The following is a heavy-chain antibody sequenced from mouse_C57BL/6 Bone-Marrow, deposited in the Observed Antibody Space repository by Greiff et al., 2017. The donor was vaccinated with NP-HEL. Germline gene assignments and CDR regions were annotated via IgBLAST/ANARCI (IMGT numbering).Heavy chain of an antibody. Sequence: VQLQQPGAELVKPGASVKLSCKASGYTFTSYWMHWVKQRPGQGLEWIGMIHPNSGSTNYNEKFKSKATLTVDKSSSTAYMQLSSLTSEDSAVYYCARDRGYNSLFDYWGRGTTLTVSS. CDR2: IHPNSGST. CDR3: ARDRGYNSLFDY. D-gene: IGHD2-14*01. J-gene: IGHJ2*01. V-gene: IGHV1-64*01. CDR1: GYTFTSYW.